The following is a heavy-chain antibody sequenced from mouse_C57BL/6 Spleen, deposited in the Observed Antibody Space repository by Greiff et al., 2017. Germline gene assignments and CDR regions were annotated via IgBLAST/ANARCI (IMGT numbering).Heavy chain of an antibody. CDR3: AREGIYESRFAY. CDR2: INPGSGGT. D-gene: IGHD1-3*01. CDR1: GYAFTNYL. V-gene: IGHV1-54*01. Sequence: QVQLQQSGAELVRPGTSVKVSCKASGYAFTNYLIEWVKQRPGQGLEWIGVINPGSGGTNYNEKFKGKATLTADKSSSTAYMQLSSLTSEDPAVYFCAREGIYESRFAYWGQGTLVTVAA. J-gene: IGHJ3*01.